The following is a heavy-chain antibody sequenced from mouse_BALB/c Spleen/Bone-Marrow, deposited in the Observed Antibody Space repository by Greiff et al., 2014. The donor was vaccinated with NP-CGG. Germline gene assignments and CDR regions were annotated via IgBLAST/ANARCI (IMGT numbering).Heavy chain of an antibody. CDR1: GYTFTSYW. CDR2: INPSSGYT. V-gene: IGHV1-7*01. J-gene: IGHJ3*01. CDR3: ARPITTGIQAWFAY. D-gene: IGHD2-4*01. Sequence: QVQLKQSGAELAKPGASVEMSCKASGYTFTSYWMHWVKQRPGQGLEWIGNINPSSGYTEYNQKFKDKATLTADKSSSTAYMQLSSLTSEDSAVYYCARPITTGIQAWFAYWGQGILVTVSA.